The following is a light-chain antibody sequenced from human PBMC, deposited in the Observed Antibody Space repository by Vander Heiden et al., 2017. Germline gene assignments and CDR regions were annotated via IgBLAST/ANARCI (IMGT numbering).Light chain of an antibody. CDR1: QSISSN. CDR3: QQYGSSLLT. J-gene: IGKJ4*01. V-gene: IGKV3-20*01. CDR2: GAS. Sequence: VSTQSPGTLSLSPGERATLSCRASQSISSNLAWYQQKPGQAPRLLIYGASSRPTGIPDRFTGSGSGTDFTLTISRLEPEDFAVYYCQQYGSSLLTFGGGTKVEIK.